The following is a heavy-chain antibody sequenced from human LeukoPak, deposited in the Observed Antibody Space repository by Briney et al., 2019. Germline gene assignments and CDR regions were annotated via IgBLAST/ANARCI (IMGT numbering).Heavy chain of an antibody. CDR1: GFTFSNAW. CDR2: ISGSGATT. Sequence: PGGSLRLSCAASGFTFSNAWMTWVRQAPGKGLEWVSSISGSGATTYNADPLKGRFTISRDNSENTLYLQMNSLRAEDTAVYYCVKESTSSGYYYAPDYWGQGTLVTVS. V-gene: IGHV3-23*01. J-gene: IGHJ4*02. D-gene: IGHD3-22*01. CDR3: VKESTSSGYYYAPDY.